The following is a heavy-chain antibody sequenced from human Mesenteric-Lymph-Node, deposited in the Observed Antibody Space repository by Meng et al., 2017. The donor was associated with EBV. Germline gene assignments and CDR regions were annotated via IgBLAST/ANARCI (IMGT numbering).Heavy chain of an antibody. CDR2: ITGSGGTR. J-gene: IGHJ4*02. D-gene: IGHD4-11*01. V-gene: IGHV3-23*01. CDR1: GFTFNIYD. Sequence: EVRRLESGGGLVQPGGSLRLSCGVLGFTFNIYDMNWFRQAQGRGLEWVSGITGSGGTRYYADSVKGRFSISRDNSGNTFYLQMNSLRVEDTAVYYCSNLPYSYWGQGTLVTFSS. CDR3: SNLPYSY.